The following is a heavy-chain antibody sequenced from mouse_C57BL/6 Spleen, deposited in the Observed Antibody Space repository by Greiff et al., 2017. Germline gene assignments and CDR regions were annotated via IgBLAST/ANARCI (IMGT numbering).Heavy chain of an antibody. CDR3: ARGYYGYYAMDY. Sequence: EPGPGLVKPSQSLSLTCSVTGYSITSGYYWNWIRQFPGNKLEWMGYISYDGSNNYNPSLKNRISITRDTSKNQFFLKLNSVTTEDTATYYCARGYYGYYAMDYWGQGTSVTVSS. D-gene: IGHD1-1*01. V-gene: IGHV3-6*01. CDR2: ISYDGSN. CDR1: GYSITSGYY. J-gene: IGHJ4*01.